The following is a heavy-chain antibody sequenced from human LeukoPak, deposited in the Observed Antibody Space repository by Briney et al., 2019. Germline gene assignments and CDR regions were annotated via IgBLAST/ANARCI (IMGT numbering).Heavy chain of an antibody. V-gene: IGHV3-30-3*01. CDR1: GFTFSSYA. D-gene: IGHD3-9*01. CDR3: AKAGEYFDWLLNN. CDR2: ISYDGSNK. J-gene: IGHJ4*02. Sequence: PGGSLRLSCAASGFTFSSYAMHWVRQAPGKGLEWVAVISYDGSNKYYADSVKGRFTISRDNSKNTLYLQMNSLRAEGTAVYYCAKAGEYFDWLLNNWGQGTLVTVSS.